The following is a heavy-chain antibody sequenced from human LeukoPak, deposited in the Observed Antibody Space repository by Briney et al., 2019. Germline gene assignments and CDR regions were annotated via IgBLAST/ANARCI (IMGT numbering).Heavy chain of an antibody. CDR3: ARKAMAAPAIPFDH. CDR2: INPNSGGT. Sequence: GASVKVSCKASGYTFTDYYMHWVRQAPGQGLEWIGWINPNSGGTNYAPKFQGRVTVTRDTSMRTAYMELTRLRSDDTAVYYCARKAMAAPAIPFDHWGQGTLVTVSS. V-gene: IGHV1-2*02. J-gene: IGHJ4*02. CDR1: GYTFTDYY. D-gene: IGHD2-2*02.